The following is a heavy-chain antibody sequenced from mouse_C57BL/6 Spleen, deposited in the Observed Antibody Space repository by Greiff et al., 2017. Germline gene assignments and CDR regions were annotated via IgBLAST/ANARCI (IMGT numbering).Heavy chain of an antibody. CDR2: ISDGGSYT. CDR3: ARESAYYYGSSYFDN. J-gene: IGHJ2*01. V-gene: IGHV5-4*01. CDR1: GFTFSSYA. D-gene: IGHD1-1*01. Sequence: DVQLVESGGGLVKPGGSLKLSCAASGFTFSSYAMSWVRQTPEKRLEWVATISDGGSYTYYPDNVKGRFTISRDNAKNNLYLQMSHLKSEDTAMXYCARESAYYYGSSYFDNWGQGTTLTVSS.